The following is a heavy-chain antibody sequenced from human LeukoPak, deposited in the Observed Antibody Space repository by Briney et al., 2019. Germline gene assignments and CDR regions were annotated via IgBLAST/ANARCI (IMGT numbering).Heavy chain of an antibody. CDR2: ISNSSSYI. CDR3: ARDSSDGSSWYYFDY. Sequence: PGGSLRLSCAASGFTFSSYSMNWVRQAPGKGLEWVSSISNSSSYIYYADSVKGRFTISRDNAKNSLYLQMNSLRAEDTAVYYCARDSSDGSSWYYFDYWGQGTLVTVSS. J-gene: IGHJ4*02. D-gene: IGHD6-13*01. V-gene: IGHV3-21*01. CDR1: GFTFSSYS.